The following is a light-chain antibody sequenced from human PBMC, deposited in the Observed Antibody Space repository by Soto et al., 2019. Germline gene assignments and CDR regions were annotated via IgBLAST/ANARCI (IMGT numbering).Light chain of an antibody. J-gene: IGKJ5*01. V-gene: IGKV3-11*01. CDR1: QGVSSY. CDR3: QQRSNWPLIT. Sequence: EIVLPQSPATLSLFPGERPTLSCRASQGVSSYLAWYQQKPGQAPRLLIYDASNRATGIPARFSGSGSGTDFTLTISSLEPEDFAVYYCQQRSNWPLITFGQGTRLEIK. CDR2: DAS.